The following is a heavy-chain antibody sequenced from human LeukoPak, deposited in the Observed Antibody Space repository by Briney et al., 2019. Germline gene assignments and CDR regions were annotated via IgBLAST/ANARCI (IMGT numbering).Heavy chain of an antibody. CDR3: ARRKGGGLAHPNFAY. CDR1: GYSFTSYW. Sequence: GESLKISCEGSGYSFTSYWIGWVRQMPGKGLEWMGIIYPGDSDTRYSPSFQGQVTISADKSSSTAYLQWSSLKASATAMYFCARRKGGGLAHPNFAYGGQGTLATAPS. CDR2: IYPGDSDT. D-gene: IGHD4-23*01. J-gene: IGHJ4*02. V-gene: IGHV5-51*01.